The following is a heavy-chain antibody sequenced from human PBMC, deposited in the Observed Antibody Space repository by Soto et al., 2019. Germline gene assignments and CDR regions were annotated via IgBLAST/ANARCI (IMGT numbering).Heavy chain of an antibody. CDR3: ARDRYCSSTSCYTLDY. J-gene: IGHJ4*02. D-gene: IGHD2-2*02. Sequence: GASVKVSCKASGYTFTSYYMHWVRQAPGQGLEWMGIINPSGGSTSYAQKFQGRVTMTRDTSTSTVYMELSSLRSEDTAVYYCARDRYCSSTSCYTLDYWGQGTLVTVSS. CDR2: INPSGGST. V-gene: IGHV1-46*01. CDR1: GYTFTSYY.